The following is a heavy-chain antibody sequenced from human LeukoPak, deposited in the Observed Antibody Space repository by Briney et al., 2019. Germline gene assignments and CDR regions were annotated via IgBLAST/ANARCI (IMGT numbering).Heavy chain of an antibody. V-gene: IGHV4-39*07. Sequence: PSETLSLTCTVSGGSISSGSYYWTWIRQPPGKGLEWIASGDYSGGTYYNPSLESRVAISADMSKNQISLKLTSVTAADTAVYYCARDWYGHFDYWGQGTLVTVSS. D-gene: IGHD3-10*01. CDR3: ARDWYGHFDY. CDR2: GDYSGGT. CDR1: GGSISSGSYY. J-gene: IGHJ4*02.